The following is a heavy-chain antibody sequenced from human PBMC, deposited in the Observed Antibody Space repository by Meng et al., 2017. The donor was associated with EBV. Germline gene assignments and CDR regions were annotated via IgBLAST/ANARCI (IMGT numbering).Heavy chain of an antibody. J-gene: IGHJ4*02. CDR1: GFTLRSYS. CDR2: ISSNSIDI. CDR3: ARDRTSNRFDY. D-gene: IGHD2-8*01. Sequence: QLEESGGGLVKPGESLRLYCAASGFTLRSYSMNWVRLAPGKGLEWVSSISSNSIDIYYADLVKGRFTISRDNAKNSLFLQMNSLRAEDTAVYYCARDRTSNRFDYWGQGTLVTVSS. V-gene: IGHV3-21*01.